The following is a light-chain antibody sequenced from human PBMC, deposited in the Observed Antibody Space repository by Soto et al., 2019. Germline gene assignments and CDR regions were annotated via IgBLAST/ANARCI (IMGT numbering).Light chain of an antibody. J-gene: IGKJ1*01. CDR3: QQYGSSPWT. V-gene: IGKV3-20*01. CDR2: GAS. Sequence: EIVMTQSPGTLSLSPGERATLSCRASQSVSSIYLAWYQQKPGQAPRLLIYGASSRATGISDRFSGSGSGTDFTLTISRLEPEDFAVYYCQQYGSSPWTFGQGTKVDIK. CDR1: QSVSSIY.